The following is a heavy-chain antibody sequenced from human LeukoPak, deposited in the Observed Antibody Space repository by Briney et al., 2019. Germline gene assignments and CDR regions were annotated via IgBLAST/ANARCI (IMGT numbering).Heavy chain of an antibody. CDR2: INPTGGST. CDR3: ARGPSITMVRGGQWYYYMDV. CDR1: GYTFTSYY. D-gene: IGHD3-10*01. V-gene: IGHV1-46*01. Sequence: ASVKVSCKASGYTFTSYYMHWVRQAPGQGLEWMGLINPTGGSTGYAQKFQGRVTMTRDMSTSTDYMELSGLRSEDTAVYYCARGPSITMVRGGQWYYYMDVWGKGTTVTISS. J-gene: IGHJ6*03.